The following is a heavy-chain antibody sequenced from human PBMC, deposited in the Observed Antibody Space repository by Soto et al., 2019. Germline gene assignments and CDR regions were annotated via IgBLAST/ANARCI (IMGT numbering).Heavy chain of an antibody. CDR2: IYYSGST. CDR3: ARTAANYGDYENLGLED. Sequence: QVQLQESGPGLVKPSQTLSLTCTVSGGSISSGDYYWSWIRQPPGKGLEWIGYIYYSGSTYYNPSLKSRVTISVDTSTNQFSLKMSSVTAADTAVNYCARTAANYGDYENLGLEDWGQGTLVTVSS. J-gene: IGHJ4*02. D-gene: IGHD4-17*01. CDR1: GGSISSGDYY. V-gene: IGHV4-30-4*01.